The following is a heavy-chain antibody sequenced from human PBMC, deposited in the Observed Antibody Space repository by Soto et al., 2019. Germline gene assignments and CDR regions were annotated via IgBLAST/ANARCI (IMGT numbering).Heavy chain of an antibody. J-gene: IGHJ6*02. V-gene: IGHV3-30*18. CDR1: GFTFSSYG. Sequence: QVQLVESGGGVVQPGRSLRLSCAASGFTFSSYGMHWVRQAPGKGLEWVAVISYDGSNKYYADSVKGRFTISRDNSKNTLYRQMNSLRAEDTAVYYCAKDQWLRSPTTAPGMDVWGQGTTVTVSS. CDR2: ISYDGSNK. CDR3: AKDQWLRSPTTAPGMDV. D-gene: IGHD5-12*01.